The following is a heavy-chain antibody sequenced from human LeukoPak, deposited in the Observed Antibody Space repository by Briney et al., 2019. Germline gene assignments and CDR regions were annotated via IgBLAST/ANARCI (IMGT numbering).Heavy chain of an antibody. CDR3: TRDQTPYY. J-gene: IGHJ4*02. V-gene: IGHV3-49*04. CDR1: GFTFGDYA. CDR2: IRSKVYGGTP. Sequence: GGSLRLSCTASGFTFGDYAMTWVRQAPGKGLEWVGFIRSKVYGGTPEYAASVKGRFTISRDDPKSIAYLQMNSLKTEDTAVYYCTRDQTPYYWGQGTLVTVSS.